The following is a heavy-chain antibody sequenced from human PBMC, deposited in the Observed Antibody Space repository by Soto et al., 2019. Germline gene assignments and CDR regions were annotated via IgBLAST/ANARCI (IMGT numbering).Heavy chain of an antibody. Sequence: QVQLQESGPGLVKPSETLSLTCTVSGGSISSYYWSWIRQPPGKGLEWIGYIFYSGSTNYNPALKSRVVISVDTSKNPFALKVSSVTAADTAVYCCARRYGRAFDIWGQGTMVTVSS. V-gene: IGHV4-59*08. J-gene: IGHJ3*02. CDR3: ARRYGRAFDI. D-gene: IGHD4-17*01. CDR2: IFYSGST. CDR1: GGSISSYY.